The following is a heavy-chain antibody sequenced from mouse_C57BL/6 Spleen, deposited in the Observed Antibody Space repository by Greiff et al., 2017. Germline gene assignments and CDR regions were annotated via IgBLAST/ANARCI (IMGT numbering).Heavy chain of an antibody. CDR2: IDPSDSYT. V-gene: IGHV1-69*01. J-gene: IGHJ4*01. CDR1: GYTFTSYW. CDR3: ARGDYYGSSAYAMDY. Sequence: VQLQQPGAELVMPGASVKLSCKASGYTFTSYWMHWVKQRPGQGLEWIGEIDPSDSYTNYNQKFKGKSTLTVDKSSSTAYMQLSSLTSEDSAVYYCARGDYYGSSAYAMDYWGQGTSVTVSS. D-gene: IGHD1-1*01.